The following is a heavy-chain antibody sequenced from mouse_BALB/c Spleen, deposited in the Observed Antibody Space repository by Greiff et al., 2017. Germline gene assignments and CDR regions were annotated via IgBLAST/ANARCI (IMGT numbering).Heavy chain of an antibody. V-gene: IGHV5-4*02. CDR3: ARDRGHGSSYFDY. D-gene: IGHD1-1*01. Sequence: EVKLVESGGGLVKPGGSLKLSCAASGFTFSDYYMYWVRQTPEKRLEWVATISDGGSYTYYPDSVKGRFTISRDNAKNNLYLQMSSLKSEDTAMYYCARDRGHGSSYFDYWGQGTTLTVSS. CDR2: ISDGGSYT. J-gene: IGHJ2*01. CDR1: GFTFSDYY.